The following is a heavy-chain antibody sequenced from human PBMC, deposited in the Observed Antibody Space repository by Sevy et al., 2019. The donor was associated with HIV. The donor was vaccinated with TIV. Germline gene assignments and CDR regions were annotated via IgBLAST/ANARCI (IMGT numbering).Heavy chain of an antibody. CDR2: IIPIFGTA. CDR1: GGTFSSYA. V-gene: IGHV1-69*06. J-gene: IGHJ6*03. Sequence: ASVKVSCKASGGTFSSYAISWVRQAPGQGLEWMGGIIPIFGTANYAQKFQGRVTITADKSTSTAYMGLSSLRSEDTAVYYCARDMAGAEGMTYYYMDVWGKGTTVTVSS. CDR3: ARDMAGAEGMTYYYMDV. D-gene: IGHD6-13*01.